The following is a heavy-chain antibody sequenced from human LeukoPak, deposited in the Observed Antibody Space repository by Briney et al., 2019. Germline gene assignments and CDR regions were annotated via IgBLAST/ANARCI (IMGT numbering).Heavy chain of an antibody. CDR2: IYHSGST. V-gene: IGHV4-38-2*02. CDR1: GYSISSGYY. Sequence: SETLSLTCTVSGYSISSGYYWGWIRQPPGKGLEWIGSIYHSGSTYYNPSLKSRVTISVDTSKNQFSLKLSSVTAADTAVYYCARLDSGWSTDFDYWGQGTLVTVSS. J-gene: IGHJ4*02. CDR3: ARLDSGWSTDFDY. D-gene: IGHD6-19*01.